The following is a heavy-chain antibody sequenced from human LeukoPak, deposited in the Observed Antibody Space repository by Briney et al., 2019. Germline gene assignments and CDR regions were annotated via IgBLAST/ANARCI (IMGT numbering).Heavy chain of an antibody. Sequence: SETLSLTCTVSGGSISSGGYYWSWIRQHPGKGLEWIGYIYYSGNTYYNSSLKSRVTISVGTSKNQFSLKLTSLTAADTAVYYCAREVGYRFDYWGQGTLVTVSS. D-gene: IGHD6-25*01. J-gene: IGHJ4*02. V-gene: IGHV4-31*03. CDR1: GGSISSGGYY. CDR2: IYYSGNT. CDR3: AREVGYRFDY.